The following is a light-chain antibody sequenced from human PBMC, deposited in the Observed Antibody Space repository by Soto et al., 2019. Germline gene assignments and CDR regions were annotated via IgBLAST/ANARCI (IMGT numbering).Light chain of an antibody. CDR1: NIGSKS. CDR2: YDS. J-gene: IGLJ1*01. V-gene: IGLV3-21*04. CDR3: QVWDSSSDPRGV. Sequence: SYVLTQPPSVSVAPGKTARITCGGNNIGSKSVHWYQQKPGQAPVLVIYYDSDRPSGIPERFSGSNSGNTATLTISRVEAGDEADYYCQVWDSSSDPRGVFGTGTKLTAL.